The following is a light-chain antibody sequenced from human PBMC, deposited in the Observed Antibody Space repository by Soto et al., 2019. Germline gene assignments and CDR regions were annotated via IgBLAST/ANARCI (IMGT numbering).Light chain of an antibody. CDR3: QQYHTSPLT. J-gene: IGKJ1*01. CDR1: QSVSSSY. V-gene: IGKV3-20*01. CDR2: GAS. Sequence: EIVLTQSPGTLSLSPGERATFSCRASQSVSSSYIAWYQQKRGQAPRRLLYGASIRATGIPDRFSGSGSGTDFTLTISRLEPEDFALYYCQQYHTSPLTFGQGTKVDI.